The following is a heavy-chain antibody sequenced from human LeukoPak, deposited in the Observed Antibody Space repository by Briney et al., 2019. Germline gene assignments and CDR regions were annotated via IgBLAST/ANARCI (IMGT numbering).Heavy chain of an antibody. D-gene: IGHD3-3*02. CDR3: AHKHLTAAGDGFDV. V-gene: IGHV2-5*02. CDR1: GSSLSTSGVA. J-gene: IGHJ3*01. CDR2: IYWEDTE. Sequence: SGPTLVNPTQTLTLTCIFSGSSLSTSGVAVGWIRQPPGKALEWLALIYWEDTERYSPSLKTRLSISKDTSKNQVVLKMTNMDPVDTATYYCAHKHLTAAGDGFDVWGQGTMVTVSS.